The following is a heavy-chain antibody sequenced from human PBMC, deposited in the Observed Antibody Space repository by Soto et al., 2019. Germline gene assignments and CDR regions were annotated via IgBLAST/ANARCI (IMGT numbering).Heavy chain of an antibody. Sequence: QVQLVQSGAAVKKPGASVKVSCKASGYTFTGYYMHWVRQAPGQGGDWMGWINPNSGGTNYAQKFQGRVTMTRDTSISTAYMELRRLRSDDTAVYYCARSGQWRGYYYCGMDVWGQGTTVTVSS. CDR2: INPNSGGT. CDR1: GYTFTGYY. J-gene: IGHJ6*02. D-gene: IGHD6-19*01. CDR3: ARSGQWRGYYYCGMDV. V-gene: IGHV1-2*02.